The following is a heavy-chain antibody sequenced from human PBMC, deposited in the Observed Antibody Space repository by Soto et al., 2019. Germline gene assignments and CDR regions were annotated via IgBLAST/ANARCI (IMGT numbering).Heavy chain of an antibody. Sequence: SETLSLTCTVSGGSISSSSYYWGWIRQPPGKGLEWIGSIYYSGSTYYNPSLKSRVTISVDTSKNQFSLKLSSVTAADTAVYYCARPEHDSSALDIWGQGTMVTVSS. V-gene: IGHV4-39*01. D-gene: IGHD3-22*01. CDR3: ARPEHDSSALDI. J-gene: IGHJ3*02. CDR1: GGSISSSSYY. CDR2: IYYSGST.